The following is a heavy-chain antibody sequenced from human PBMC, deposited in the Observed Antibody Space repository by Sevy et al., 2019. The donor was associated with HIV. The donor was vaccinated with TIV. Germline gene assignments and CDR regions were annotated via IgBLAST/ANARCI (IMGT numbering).Heavy chain of an antibody. V-gene: IGHV3-30-3*01. D-gene: IGHD5-18*01. CDR3: PRDPSSRGGYIYGYQPNPHGGYFDY. Sequence: GGSLRLSCAASGFTFSSYAMHWVRQAPGKGLEWVAVISYDGSNKYYADSVKGRFTISRDNSKNTLYLQMNSLRAEDTAVYYWPRDPSSRGGYIYGYQPNPHGGYFDYWGQGTLVTVSS. J-gene: IGHJ4*02. CDR1: GFTFSSYA. CDR2: ISYDGSNK.